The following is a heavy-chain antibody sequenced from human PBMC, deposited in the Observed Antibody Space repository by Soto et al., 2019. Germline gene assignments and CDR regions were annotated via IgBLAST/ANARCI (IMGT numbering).Heavy chain of an antibody. CDR1: GFSLSVYGVR. CDR2: IHWNDDK. J-gene: IGHJ5*02. Sequence: SGPTLVNPTQTLTLTCSFSGFSLSVYGVRVIWFRQPPGETLEWLALIHWNDDKRYSPYLKSRLTITKDTSKNQVVLTLTNLDPLETGTYFCAHTKDSSGFLTSWGQGILVTVSS. CDR3: AHTKDSSGFLTS. D-gene: IGHD3-22*01. V-gene: IGHV2-5*01.